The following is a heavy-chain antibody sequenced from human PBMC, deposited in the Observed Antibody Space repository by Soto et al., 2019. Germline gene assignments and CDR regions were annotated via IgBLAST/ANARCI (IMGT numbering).Heavy chain of an antibody. D-gene: IGHD3-10*01. J-gene: IGHJ6*04. CDR3: ARDRRFGPDNDNSMDV. CDR1: GFTFSSYA. CDR2: ISYDGSNK. Sequence: GGSRRLSCAASGFTFSSYAMHWVRQAPDKGLEWVAVISYDGSNKYYADSVKGRFIISRDNSKNILYLQMNSLRAEDTAVYYCARDRRFGPDNDNSMDVWCTGITVTVSS. V-gene: IGHV3-30-3*01.